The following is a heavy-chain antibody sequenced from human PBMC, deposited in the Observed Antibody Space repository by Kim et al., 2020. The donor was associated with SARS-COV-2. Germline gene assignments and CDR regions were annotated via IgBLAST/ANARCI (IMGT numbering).Heavy chain of an antibody. CDR3: ARLWLGERPPDY. Sequence: YKNGTRRSRVTTAVDTSKNQFSLKLSSVTAADTAVYYCARLWLGERPPDYWGQGTLVTVSS. D-gene: IGHD3-10*01. J-gene: IGHJ4*02. V-gene: IGHV4-39*01.